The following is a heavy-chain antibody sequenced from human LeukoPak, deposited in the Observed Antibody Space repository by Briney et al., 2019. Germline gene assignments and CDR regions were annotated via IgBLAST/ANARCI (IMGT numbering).Heavy chain of an antibody. CDR1: GFTFSSYE. CDR2: ISSSAGTI. Sequence: GGSLRLPCAASGFTFSSYEMNWVRQAPGKGLEWVSYISSSAGTIYYADSVKGRFTISRDNAKNSLYLQMNSLRAEDTAVYYCARVRVATIFDYWGQGTLVTVSS. D-gene: IGHD5-12*01. J-gene: IGHJ4*02. CDR3: ARVRVATIFDY. V-gene: IGHV3-48*03.